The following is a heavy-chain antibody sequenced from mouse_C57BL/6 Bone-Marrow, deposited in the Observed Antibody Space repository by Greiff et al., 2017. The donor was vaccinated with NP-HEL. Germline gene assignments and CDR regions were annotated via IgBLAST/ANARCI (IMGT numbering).Heavy chain of an antibody. Sequence: EVQRVESGGGLVQPGGSLKLSCAASGFTFSDYGMAWVRQAPWKGPEWVAFISNLAYSNYYADTVTGRFTISRENAKNTLYLEMSSLRSEDTAMYYCARLEVVTHYYAMDDWGQGTSVTVSS. V-gene: IGHV5-15*01. CDR3: ARLEVVTHYYAMDD. CDR2: ISNLAYSN. J-gene: IGHJ4*01. D-gene: IGHD2-3*01. CDR1: GFTFSDYG.